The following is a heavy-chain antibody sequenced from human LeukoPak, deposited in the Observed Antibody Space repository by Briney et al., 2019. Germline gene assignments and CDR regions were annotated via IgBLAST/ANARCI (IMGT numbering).Heavy chain of an antibody. J-gene: IGHJ5*02. CDR3: ARSGGSSTSCSP. CDR1: GFTFSSYA. D-gene: IGHD2-2*01. Sequence: PGRSLRLSCAASGFTFSSYAMHWVRQAPGKGLEWVAVISYDGSNKYYADSVKGRFTISRDNSKNTLYLQMNSLRAEDTAVYYCARSGGSSTSCSPWGQGTLVTVSS. CDR2: ISYDGSNK. V-gene: IGHV3-30-3*01.